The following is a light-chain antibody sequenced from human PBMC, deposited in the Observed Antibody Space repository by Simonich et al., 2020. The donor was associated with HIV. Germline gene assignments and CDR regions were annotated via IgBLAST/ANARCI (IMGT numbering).Light chain of an antibody. V-gene: IGKV2D-29*02. J-gene: IGKJ1*01. Sequence: DIVMTQTPLSLSVTPGQPASISCKSSQSLLYRDGKTYLYWYLQKSGQSPQVLISEVSKRFSGGPDRFSGSGSGTDFTLKISRVEAEDVGIYYCMQSIKFPTFGQGTKVEIK. CDR2: EVS. CDR3: MQSIKFPT. CDR1: QSLLYRDGKTY.